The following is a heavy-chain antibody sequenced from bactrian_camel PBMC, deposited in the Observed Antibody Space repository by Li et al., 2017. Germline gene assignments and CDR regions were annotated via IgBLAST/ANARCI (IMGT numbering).Heavy chain of an antibody. CDR1: GYMYSRYC. D-gene: IGHD5*01. CDR3: AALGWNY. CDR2: IYFGGDMT. Sequence: DVQLVESGGGSVQSGGSLRLSCAASGYMYSRYCMGWFRQVPGKEREGVAAIYFGGDMTYYADSVKGRFTISQDNARSTMYLQINSLKPEDTAMYYCAALGWNYWGQGTQVTVS. J-gene: IGHJ4*01. V-gene: IGHV3S40*01.